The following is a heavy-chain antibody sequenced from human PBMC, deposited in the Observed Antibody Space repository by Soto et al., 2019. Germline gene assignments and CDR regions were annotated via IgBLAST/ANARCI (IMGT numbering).Heavy chain of an antibody. CDR3: ARIPGPPDDVWSAFDY. CDR2: INPSGGST. D-gene: IGHD3-3*01. J-gene: IGHJ4*02. Sequence: QVQLVQSGAEVKKPGASVKVSCKASGYTFTSYYMHWVRQAPGQGLEWMGIINPSGGSTSYAQKFQGRVTMTRDTSTSTVYMELSSLRSEDTAVYYSARIPGPPDDVWSAFDYWGQGTLVTVSS. V-gene: IGHV1-46*01. CDR1: GYTFTSYY.